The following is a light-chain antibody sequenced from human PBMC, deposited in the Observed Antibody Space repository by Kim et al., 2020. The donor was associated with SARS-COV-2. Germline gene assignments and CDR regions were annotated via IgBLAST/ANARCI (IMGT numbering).Light chain of an antibody. V-gene: IGLV6-57*02. CDR1: SGSIASNY. CDR2: EDN. J-gene: IGLJ3*02. Sequence: KTVNISCTGSSGSIASNYVQWYQQRPGSAPTTVIYEDNQRPSGVPDRFSGSIDSSSNSASLTISGLKTEDEADYYCQSYDSSNHWVFGGGTQLTVL. CDR3: QSYDSSNHWV.